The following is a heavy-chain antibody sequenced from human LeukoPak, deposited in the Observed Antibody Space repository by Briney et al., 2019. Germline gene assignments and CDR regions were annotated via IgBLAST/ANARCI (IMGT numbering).Heavy chain of an antibody. V-gene: IGHV5-51*01. CDR1: GYSFTSYW. J-gene: IGHJ3*02. CDR3: ARRIGLRSSDI. Sequence: GESLKISCQCSGYSFTSYWIGWVRQMPGKGLEGMGIIYPGDSDTRYSPSFQGQVTISADKSISTAYLQWSSLKASDTAMYHCARRIGLRSSDIWGQGTMVTVSS. CDR2: IYPGDSDT. D-gene: IGHD1-26*01.